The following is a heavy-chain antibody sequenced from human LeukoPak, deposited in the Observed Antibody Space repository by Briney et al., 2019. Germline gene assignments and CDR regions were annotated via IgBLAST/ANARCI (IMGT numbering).Heavy chain of an antibody. D-gene: IGHD2-15*01. Sequence: PGGSLRLSCAASGFTFSSYAMSWVRQAPGKGLEWIGSIYYCGNTYYNPSLKSRVTISVDTSKNQFSLRLSSVTATDTAFYSCARHGNIVVVVAARGFDPWGQGTLVTV. CDR2: IYYCGNT. V-gene: IGHV4-39*01. J-gene: IGHJ5*02. CDR1: GFTFSSYA. CDR3: ARHGNIVVVVAARGFDP.